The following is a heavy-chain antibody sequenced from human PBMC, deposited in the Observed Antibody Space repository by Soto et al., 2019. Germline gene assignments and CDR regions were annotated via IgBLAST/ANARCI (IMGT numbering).Heavy chain of an antibody. V-gene: IGHV4-38-2*02. CDR3: ARDVIYCSGGSCYFAAFDP. J-gene: IGHJ5*02. D-gene: IGHD2-15*01. Sequence: SETLSLTCVVSGYSISSGYYWGWIRQPPGKGLEWIGSIYHSGSTYYNPSLKSRVTISVDTSKNQFSLKLSSVTAAETAAYYCARDVIYCSGGSCYFAAFDPWGQGTLVTVSS. CDR2: IYHSGST. CDR1: GYSISSGYY.